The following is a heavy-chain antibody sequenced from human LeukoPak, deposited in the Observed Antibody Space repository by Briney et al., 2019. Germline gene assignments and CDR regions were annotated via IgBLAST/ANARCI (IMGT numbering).Heavy chain of an antibody. D-gene: IGHD1-26*01. J-gene: IGHJ4*02. CDR1: GVTFSNAW. CDR2: IKSKSAGGTV. CDR3: ATYSADYSFDY. Sequence: GSLRLSCAAPGVTFSNAWMSWVRQAPGKGLEWVGRIKSKSAGGTVDCAASLKDRFTISRDDSKSTLFLQMNSLKTEDTATYYCATYSADYSFDYWGQGTLVTVSS. V-gene: IGHV3-15*01.